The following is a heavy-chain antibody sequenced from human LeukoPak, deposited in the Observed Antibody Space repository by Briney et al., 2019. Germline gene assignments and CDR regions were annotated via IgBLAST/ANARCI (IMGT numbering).Heavy chain of an antibody. D-gene: IGHD1-1*01. Sequence: GGSLRLSCAASGFTFGDDAVTWVRQAPGKGLEWVGFAKSKIYGATTLYATSVEGRFTISRDASGSIGYLQMNSLRSEDTAVYYCAIDRVRLEPRPHYCGMDVWGQGTTVTVSS. CDR2: AKSKIYGATT. V-gene: IGHV3-49*04. CDR1: GFTFGDDA. J-gene: IGHJ6*02. CDR3: AIDRVRLEPRPHYCGMDV.